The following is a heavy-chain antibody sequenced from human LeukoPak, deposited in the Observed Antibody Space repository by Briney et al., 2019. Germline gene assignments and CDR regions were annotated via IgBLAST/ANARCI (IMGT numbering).Heavy chain of an antibody. V-gene: IGHV3-23*01. CDR3: VKDATWGGFDY. D-gene: IGHD3-16*01. CDR1: GFTFSNFA. J-gene: IGHJ4*02. CDR2: IGNRGLRT. Sequence: GGSLRLSCAASGFTFSNFAMSWVRQAPGKGLEWVSAIGNRGLRTPYADSVKGRFTVSRDNSRSTLFLQINSLRVDDAALYYCVKDATWGGFDYWGQGTLVTVSS.